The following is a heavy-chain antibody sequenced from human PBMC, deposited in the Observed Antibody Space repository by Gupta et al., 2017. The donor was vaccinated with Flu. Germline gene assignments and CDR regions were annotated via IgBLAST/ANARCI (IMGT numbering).Heavy chain of an antibody. CDR2: IGTAGDT. CDR3: ARAGYYDRKIDY. V-gene: IGHV3-13*04. Sequence: EVQLVESGGGLVQPGGSLRLSCAASGFTFSSYDMHWVRQATGKGLEWVSAIGTAGDTYYPGSVKGRFTISRENAKNSLYLQMNSLRAGDTAVYYCARAGYYDRKIDYWGQGTLVTVSS. D-gene: IGHD3-22*01. CDR1: GFTFSSYD. J-gene: IGHJ4*02.